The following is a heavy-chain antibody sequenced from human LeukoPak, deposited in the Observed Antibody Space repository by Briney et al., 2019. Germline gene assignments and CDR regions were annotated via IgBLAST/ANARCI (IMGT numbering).Heavy chain of an antibody. CDR3: ARDRAGYYDSSGHVDY. V-gene: IGHV1-18*01. J-gene: IGHJ4*02. D-gene: IGHD3-22*01. Sequence: GASVKVSYKASGYTFTSYGISWVRQAPGQDLEWMGWISAYNGNTNYAQKLQGRVTMTTDTSTSTAYMELRSLRSDDTAVYYCARDRAGYYDSSGHVDYWGQGTLVTVSS. CDR1: GYTFTSYG. CDR2: ISAYNGNT.